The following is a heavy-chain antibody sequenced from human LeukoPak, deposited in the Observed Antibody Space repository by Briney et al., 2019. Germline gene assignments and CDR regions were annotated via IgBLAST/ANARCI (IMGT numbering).Heavy chain of an antibody. J-gene: IGHJ4*02. D-gene: IGHD3-22*01. CDR2: ISSGGSYI. V-gene: IGHV3-21*01. Sequence: PGGSLRLSCAASGFSFSSYSMNWVRQAPGKGLEWVSCISSGGSYIYYADSVKGRFTISRDNAKNSLYLQMSSLRAEDTAVYYCARDKTLRGYHSSDYTFDYWGQGTLVTVSS. CDR1: GFSFSSYS. CDR3: ARDKTLRGYHSSDYTFDY.